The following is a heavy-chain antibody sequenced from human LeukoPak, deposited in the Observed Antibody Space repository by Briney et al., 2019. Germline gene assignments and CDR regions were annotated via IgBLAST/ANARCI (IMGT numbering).Heavy chain of an antibody. J-gene: IGHJ6*03. CDR1: GGSFSGYY. CDR3: ARITYQDIVVVPAAIAPYYYCYYMDV. CDR2: INHSGST. V-gene: IGHV4-34*01. Sequence: SETLSLTCAVYGGSFSGYYWSWIRQPPGKGLEWIGEINHSGSTNYNPSLKSRVTISVDTSKNQFSLKLSSVTAADTAVYYCARITYQDIVVVPAAIAPYYYCYYMDVWGKGTTVTVSS. D-gene: IGHD2-2*02.